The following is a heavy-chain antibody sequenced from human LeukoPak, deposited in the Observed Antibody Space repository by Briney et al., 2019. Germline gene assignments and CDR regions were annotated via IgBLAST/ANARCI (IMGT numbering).Heavy chain of an antibody. Sequence: GGSLRLSCAASGFTFSSYGMHWVRQAPGKGLEWVAVISYDGSNQYYADSLKGRFTISRDNSKNTLSLQMNSLRAEDTAVYYCAGDRAGYLLHYFDYWGQGTLVTVSS. V-gene: IGHV3-30*03. J-gene: IGHJ4*02. CDR2: ISYDGSNQ. D-gene: IGHD3-22*01. CDR3: AGDRAGYLLHYFDY. CDR1: GFTFSSYG.